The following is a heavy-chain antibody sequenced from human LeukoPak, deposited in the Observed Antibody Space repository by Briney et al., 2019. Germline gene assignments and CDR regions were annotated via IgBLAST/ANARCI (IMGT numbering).Heavy chain of an antibody. CDR2: IYPGDSDT. CDR3: ARHGRDSSGWLYGFDP. Sequence: GESLKISCKGSGYSFTTYWIAWVRQMPGKGLEWMGIIYPGDSDTRYSPSFQGQVTISADKSISTAYLQWSSLKASDTAMYYCARHGRDSSGWLYGFDPWGQGTLFTVSS. CDR1: GYSFTTYW. V-gene: IGHV5-51*01. D-gene: IGHD6-19*01. J-gene: IGHJ5*02.